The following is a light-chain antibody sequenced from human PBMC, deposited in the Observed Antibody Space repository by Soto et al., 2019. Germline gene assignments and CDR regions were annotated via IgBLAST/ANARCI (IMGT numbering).Light chain of an antibody. CDR1: QTISSY. V-gene: IGKV3-11*01. Sequence: EIVLTQSPATLSLSPGERATLSCRASQTISSYLLWYQQKPGQAPRLLIYDASNRATGIPARFSGSGSGTDFTLTISRLEPEDFAVYYCQQYGSSGTFGQGTKLDI. CDR3: QQYGSSGT. J-gene: IGKJ1*01. CDR2: DAS.